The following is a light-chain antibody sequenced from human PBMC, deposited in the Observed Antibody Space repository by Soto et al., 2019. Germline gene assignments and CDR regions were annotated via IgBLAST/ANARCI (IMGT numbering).Light chain of an antibody. J-gene: IGKJ1*01. Sequence: EIVLTQSPGTLSLSPGERGTLCCWSSQSVSSSYLAWYQQKPGQAPRLLIYGASSRATGIPDRFSGSGSGTDFTLTISRLEPEDFAVYYCQQYGSSPPWTFGQGTKVDIK. CDR2: GAS. CDR3: QQYGSSPPWT. V-gene: IGKV3-20*01. CDR1: QSVSSSY.